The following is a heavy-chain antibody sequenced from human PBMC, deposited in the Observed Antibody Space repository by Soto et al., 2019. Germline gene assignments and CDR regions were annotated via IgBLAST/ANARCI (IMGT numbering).Heavy chain of an antibody. J-gene: IGHJ6*02. CDR2: ISYSGST. D-gene: IGHD5-12*01. V-gene: IGHV4-31*03. Sequence: QVQLQESGPGLVKPSQTLSLTCTVSGGSITSGGYYWSWIRQHPGKGLEWIGYISYSGSTYYNPSLKRRVTISVDTSKNPFSLKLSTVTAADTVVYYCARGRDGYNYSPRYYYCGMDVWGQGTTVTVSS. CDR1: GGSITSGGYY. CDR3: ARGRDGYNYSPRYYYCGMDV.